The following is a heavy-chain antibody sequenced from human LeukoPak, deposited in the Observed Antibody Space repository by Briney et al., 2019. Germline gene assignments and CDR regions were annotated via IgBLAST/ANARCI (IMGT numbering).Heavy chain of an antibody. CDR2: INPNSGGT. CDR3: ARIDDYGDPYYFDC. CDR1: GYTFTGYY. D-gene: IGHD4-17*01. V-gene: IGHV1-2*02. Sequence: ASVKVSCKASGYTFTGYYMHWVRQAPGQGLEWMGWINPNSGGTNYAQKFQGRVTMTRDTSISTAYMELSRLRSDDTAVYYCARIDDYGDPYYFDCWGQGTLVTVSS. J-gene: IGHJ4*02.